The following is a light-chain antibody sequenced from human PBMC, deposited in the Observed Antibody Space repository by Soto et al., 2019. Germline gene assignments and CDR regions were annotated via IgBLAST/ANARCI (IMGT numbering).Light chain of an antibody. CDR3: QQFDDYPFT. J-gene: IGKJ3*01. CDR2: DAS. V-gene: IGKV1D-13*01. Sequence: AIQLTQYPSYLSSSVGDRVTITCRASQGIRSALAWYQQTQGRAPKLLIYDASTLESGVPSRFSGSRSGTDGTLTVSSLQPEDGATYDGQQFDDYPFTFGPGTKVDIK. CDR1: QGIRSA.